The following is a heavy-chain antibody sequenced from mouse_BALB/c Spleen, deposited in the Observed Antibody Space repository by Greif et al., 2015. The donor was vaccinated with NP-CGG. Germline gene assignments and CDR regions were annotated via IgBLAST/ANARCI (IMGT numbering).Heavy chain of an antibody. V-gene: IGHV5-17*02. CDR2: ISSGSSTI. CDR1: GFTFSSFG. Sequence: EVMLVESGGGLVQPGGSRKLSCAASGFTFSSFGMHWVRQAPEKGLEWVAYISSGSSTIYYADTVKGRFTISRDNPKNTLFLQMTSLRSEDTAMYYCARGYYGSSRDYFDYWGQGTTLTVSS. D-gene: IGHD1-1*01. J-gene: IGHJ2*01. CDR3: ARGYYGSSRDYFDY.